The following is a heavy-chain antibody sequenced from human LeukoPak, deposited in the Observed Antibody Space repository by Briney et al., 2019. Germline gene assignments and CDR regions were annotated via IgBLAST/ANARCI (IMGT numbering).Heavy chain of an antibody. J-gene: IGHJ4*02. CDR2: ISSSGSHT. V-gene: IGHV3-21*01. CDR3: ASRNSALSFDY. CDR1: GFSFSTYT. Sequence: PGGSLRLSCAASGFSFSTYTMNWVRQAPGKGLEWVSSISSSGSHTYFADSVKGRFTITRDNTKKSLYLQMSSLRAEDTAMYYCASRNSALSFDYWGQGTLVTVSS. D-gene: IGHD3-16*02.